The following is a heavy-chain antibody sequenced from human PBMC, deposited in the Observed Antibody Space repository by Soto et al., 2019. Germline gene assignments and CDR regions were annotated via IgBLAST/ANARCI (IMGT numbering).Heavy chain of an antibody. D-gene: IGHD6-13*01. J-gene: IGHJ3*02. V-gene: IGHV4-39*07. Sequence: PSETLSLTCTVSGGSISSSSYYWGWIRQPPGKGLEWIGSIYYSGSTYYNPSLKSRVTISVDTSKNQFSLKLSSVTAADTAVYYCARRSSSWYGSVQRSAFDIWGQGTMVTVSS. CDR1: GGSISSSSYY. CDR3: ARRSSSWYGSVQRSAFDI. CDR2: IYYSGST.